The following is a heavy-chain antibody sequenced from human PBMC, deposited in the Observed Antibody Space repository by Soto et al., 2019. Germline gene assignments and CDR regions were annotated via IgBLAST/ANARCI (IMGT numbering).Heavy chain of an antibody. CDR2: IYHGGST. J-gene: IGHJ6*02. CDR3: ARLSFSYGVDV. CDR1: GGSISSANW. Sequence: SETLSLTCAVSGGSISSANWWTWVRQPPGKGLEWIGEIYHGGSTSYNPSLKSRVTLSLDKFKSHFSLNLTSVTAADTAVYYCARLSFSYGVDVWGQGTTVTVSS. V-gene: IGHV4-4*02.